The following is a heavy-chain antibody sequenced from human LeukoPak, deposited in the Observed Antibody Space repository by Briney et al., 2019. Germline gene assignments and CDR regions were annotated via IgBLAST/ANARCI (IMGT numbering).Heavy chain of an antibody. D-gene: IGHD2-15*01. CDR3: ARYMRMNSGADGMDY. J-gene: IGHJ4*02. Sequence: SETLSLTCTVSGGSMSNYYWAWIRQPPGKGLEYIGNIHYSGNTYYNPSLKSRVTISVDMSKNQFSLTVRSVTTADTAVYYRARYMRMNSGADGMDYWGKGTLVTVSS. CDR2: IHYSGNT. V-gene: IGHV4-59*01. CDR1: GGSMSNYY.